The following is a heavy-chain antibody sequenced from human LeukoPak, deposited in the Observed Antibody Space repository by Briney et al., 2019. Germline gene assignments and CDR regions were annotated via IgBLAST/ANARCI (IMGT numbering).Heavy chain of an antibody. CDR2: ISYDGSNK. D-gene: IGHD3-10*01. J-gene: IGHJ6*02. CDR1: GFTFSSYG. Sequence: GGPLRLSCAASGFTFSSYGMHWVRQAPGKGLEWVAVISYDGSNKYYADSVKGRFTISRDNSKNTLYLQMNSLRAEDTAVYYCAKDSLWFGEFYGMDVWGQGTTVTVSS. CDR3: AKDSLWFGEFYGMDV. V-gene: IGHV3-30*18.